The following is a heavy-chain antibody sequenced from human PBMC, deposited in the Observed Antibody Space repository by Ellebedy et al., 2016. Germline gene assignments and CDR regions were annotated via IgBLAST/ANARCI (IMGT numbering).Heavy chain of an antibody. D-gene: IGHD1-26*01. CDR3: ARHREDGDYYYYVDV. CDR2: INPADSDT. J-gene: IGHJ6*03. Sequence: GESLKISXKASGNSFTSDWIGWVRQMPGKGLEWMGIINPADSDTRYSPSFQGQVTMSADKSTRTAYLQWISLKASDTAIYYCARHREDGDYYYYVDVWGKGTTVTVS. CDR1: GNSFTSDW. V-gene: IGHV5-51*01.